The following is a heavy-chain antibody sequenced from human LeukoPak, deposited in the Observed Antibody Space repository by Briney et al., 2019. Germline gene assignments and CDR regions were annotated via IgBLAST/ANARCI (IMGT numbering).Heavy chain of an antibody. D-gene: IGHD3-3*01. CDR2: IYYSGST. J-gene: IGHJ4*02. CDR1: GGSISSYY. V-gene: IGHV4-59*01. Sequence: KSSETLSLTCTVSGGSISSYYWSWIRQPPGKGLEWIGYIYYSGSTNYNPSLKSRVTISVDTSKNQFSLKLSSVTAADTAVYYCARAGSRYDFWSGYFDYWGQGTLVTVSS. CDR3: ARAGSRYDFWSGYFDY.